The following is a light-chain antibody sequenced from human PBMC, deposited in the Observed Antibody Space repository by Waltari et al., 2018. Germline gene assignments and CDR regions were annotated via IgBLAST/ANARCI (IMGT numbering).Light chain of an antibody. J-gene: IGKJ4*01. CDR1: QSVSTN. V-gene: IGKV3-15*01. CDR3: LQYNNWPPFT. CDR2: DAS. Sequence: EVLMTQSPAALSVSPGKRVTLSCMASQSVSTNLAWYQQRPGQAPRLLMYDASTRATGIPARFSGSGSDTEFILTISGVQSEDFAVYYCLQYNNWPPFTFGGGTKVEI.